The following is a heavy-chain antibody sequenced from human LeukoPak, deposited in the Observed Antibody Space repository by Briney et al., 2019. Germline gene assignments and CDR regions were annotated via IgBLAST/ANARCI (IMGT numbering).Heavy chain of an antibody. CDR2: IKQDGSEK. Sequence: GGSLRLSCAASGFTFSTYWMSWVRQAPGKGLEWVANIKQDGSEKYYGVSVKGRFTVSRDNTKSSLYLQMNSLRAEDTAVYYCARGESWSFDYWGQGTLVTDSS. J-gene: IGHJ4*02. D-gene: IGHD6-13*01. CDR1: GFTFSTYW. CDR3: ARGESWSFDY. V-gene: IGHV3-7*04.